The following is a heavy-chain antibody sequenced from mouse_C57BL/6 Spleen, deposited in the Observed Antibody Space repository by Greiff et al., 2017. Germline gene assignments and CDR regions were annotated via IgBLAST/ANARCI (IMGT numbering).Heavy chain of an antibody. CDR3: ARERDDGSNALDY. CDR1: GFTFSDYG. CDR2: ISSGSSTI. Sequence: VQLKESGGGLVKPGGSLTLSCAASGFTFSDYGMHWVRQAPEQGLEWVAYISSGSSTIYYADTVKGRFTLARDNAKNTLYLQMTSLRSEDTAMYYCARERDDGSNALDYWGQGTTVTVSA. J-gene: IGHJ2*01. D-gene: IGHD1-1*01. V-gene: IGHV5-17*01.